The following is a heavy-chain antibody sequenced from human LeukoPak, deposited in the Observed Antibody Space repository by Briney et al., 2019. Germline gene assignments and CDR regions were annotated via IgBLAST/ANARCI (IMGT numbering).Heavy chain of an antibody. J-gene: IGHJ4*02. D-gene: IGHD3-3*01. CDR1: GGTFSSYA. CDR2: IIPILGIA. V-gene: IGHV1-69*04. CDR3: ARAAYYDFWSGDY. Sequence: GASVKVSCKASGGTFSSYAISWVRQAPGQGLEWMGRIIPILGIANYAQKFQGRVTITADKSTSTAYMELSSLRSEDTAVYYCARAAYYDFWSGDYWGQGTLVTVSS.